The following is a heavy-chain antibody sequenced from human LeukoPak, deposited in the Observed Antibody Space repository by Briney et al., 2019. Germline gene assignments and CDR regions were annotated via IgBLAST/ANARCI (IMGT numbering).Heavy chain of an antibody. D-gene: IGHD6-19*01. CDR3: ARSTVAATVAFDI. Sequence: GGSLRLSCAASGFTFSSYTMNWVRQAPGKGLEWVSSISSSSSYIYYADSVKGRFTISRDTAKNSLYLQMNSLGAEDTAVYYCARSTVAATVAFDIWGQGTMVTVSS. CDR1: GFTFSSYT. CDR2: ISSSSSYI. J-gene: IGHJ3*02. V-gene: IGHV3-21*01.